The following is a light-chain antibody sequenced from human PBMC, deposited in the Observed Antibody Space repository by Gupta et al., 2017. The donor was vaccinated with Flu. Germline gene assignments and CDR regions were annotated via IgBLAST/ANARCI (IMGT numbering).Light chain of an antibody. Sequence: DIRMTQSPSSLSASVGDRVTITCRASQGIRNYLAWYQQKPGTAPKRLIYAASSLQRGVPSRFSGSGSGTEFTLTISSLQPEDFATYYCRQHDSYPITFGPGTKVDIK. CDR1: QGIRNY. CDR3: RQHDSYPIT. J-gene: IGKJ3*01. CDR2: AAS. V-gene: IGKV1-17*01.